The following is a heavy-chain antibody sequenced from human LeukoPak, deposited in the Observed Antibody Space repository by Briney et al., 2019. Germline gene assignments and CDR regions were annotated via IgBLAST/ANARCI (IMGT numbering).Heavy chain of an antibody. CDR3: ARDPIVVVTAISSLRFDS. Sequence: ASVKVSCKAPGYTFSSFGISWVRQAPGQGLEWMGWISAYIGHTNCSQKFQGRVTLTTDTSTSTAYMELRSLTSDDTAVYYCARDPIVVVTAISSLRFDSWGQGTLVTVSS. CDR2: ISAYIGHT. V-gene: IGHV1-18*01. J-gene: IGHJ4*02. D-gene: IGHD2-21*02. CDR1: GYTFSSFG.